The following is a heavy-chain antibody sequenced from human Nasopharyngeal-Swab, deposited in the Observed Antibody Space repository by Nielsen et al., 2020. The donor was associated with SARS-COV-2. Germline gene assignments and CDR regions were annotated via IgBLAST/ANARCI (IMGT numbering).Heavy chain of an antibody. D-gene: IGHD3-10*01. CDR3: ATGITMVRGAQRGYYFDY. Sequence: GESLKISCAASGFTFSSYAMHWVRQAPGKGLEWVAVISYDGSNKYYADSVKGRFTISRDNSKNTLYLQMNSLRAEDTAVYYCATGITMVRGAQRGYYFDYWGQGTLVTVSS. V-gene: IGHV3-30*04. J-gene: IGHJ4*02. CDR2: ISYDGSNK. CDR1: GFTFSSYA.